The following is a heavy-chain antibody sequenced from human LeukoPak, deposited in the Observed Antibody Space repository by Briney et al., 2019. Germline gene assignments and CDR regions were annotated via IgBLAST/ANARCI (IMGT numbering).Heavy chain of an antibody. CDR1: GGSISSYY. CDR3: ARGAPYSSGWAFDY. CDR2: IYTSGST. Sequence: SETLSLTCTVSGGSISSYYWSWIRQPAGKGLEWIGRIYTSGSTNYNPSLKSRITISVDTSKNQFSLKLSSVTAADTAVYYCARGAPYSSGWAFDYWGQGTLVTVSS. V-gene: IGHV4-4*07. D-gene: IGHD6-19*01. J-gene: IGHJ4*02.